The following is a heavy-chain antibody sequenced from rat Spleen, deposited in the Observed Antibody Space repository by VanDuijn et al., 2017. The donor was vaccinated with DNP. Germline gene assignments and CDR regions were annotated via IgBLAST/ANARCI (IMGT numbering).Heavy chain of an antibody. D-gene: IGHD1-4*01. V-gene: IGHV5-46*01. CDR1: GFTFSSFP. CDR3: TRVPGYNYFDY. J-gene: IGHJ2*01. Sequence: EVQLVESGGGLVQPGRSMKLSCAASGFTFSSFPMAWVRQAPTKGLEWVATISTSGGSTYYRDSVKGRFTISRDNAKSTLYLQMNSLRSEDTATYYCTRVPGYNYFDYWGQGVMVTVSS. CDR2: ISTSGGST.